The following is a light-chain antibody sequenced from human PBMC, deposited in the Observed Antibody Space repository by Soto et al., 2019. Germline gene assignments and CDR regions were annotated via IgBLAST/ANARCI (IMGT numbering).Light chain of an antibody. CDR3: CSYAGTSTYV. V-gene: IGLV2-23*02. J-gene: IGLJ1*01. CDR1: SSDVGTYSL. CDR2: EVT. Sequence: QSVLTQAASVSGSPGQSSTISCTRTSSDVGTYSLVSWYQQHPGKAPKLMIYEVTKRPSGVSNRFSGSKSGNTASLTISGLQAEDEADYYCCSYAGTSTYVFGTGTKVTVL.